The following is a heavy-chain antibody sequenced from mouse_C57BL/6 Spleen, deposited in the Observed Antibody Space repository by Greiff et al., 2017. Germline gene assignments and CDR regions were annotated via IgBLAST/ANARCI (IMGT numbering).Heavy chain of an antibody. J-gene: IGHJ1*03. CDR1: GSTFTDYN. Sequence: VQLQQPGPELVKPGASVQIPCKASGSTFTDYNMDWVKQRHGKSLEWIGDITPNNGGNIYNQKFKGKATLTVDKSSSTAYMELRSLTSEDTAGYYCARDDYGSSSGYFDVWGTGTTVTVSS. CDR3: ARDDYGSSSGYFDV. V-gene: IGHV1-18*01. D-gene: IGHD1-1*01. CDR2: ITPNNGGN.